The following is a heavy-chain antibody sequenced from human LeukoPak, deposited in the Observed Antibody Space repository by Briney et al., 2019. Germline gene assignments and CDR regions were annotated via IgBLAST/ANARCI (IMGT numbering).Heavy chain of an antibody. J-gene: IGHJ4*02. V-gene: IGHV3-30*02. D-gene: IGHD6-13*01. CDR1: GFTFSSYG. CDR3: AKVEYASSWYGVGSLDG. Sequence: GGSLTLSCAASGFTFSSYGMHWLRQGPGKGLEWVSFIRYDGSNKYYVDSVKDRFTISRDNSKNTLDLKTNKPRAKQTAVYYCAKVEYASSWYGVGSLDGWGQGTLVTVSS. CDR2: IRYDGSNK.